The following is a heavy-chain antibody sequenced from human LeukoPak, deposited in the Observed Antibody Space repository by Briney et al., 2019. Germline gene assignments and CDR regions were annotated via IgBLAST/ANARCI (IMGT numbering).Heavy chain of an antibody. V-gene: IGHV4-61*05. CDR2: IYYSGGT. CDR1: GGSTSSSSFY. Sequence: SETLSLTCTVSGGSTSSSSFYWGWIRQPPGKGLEWIGYIYYSGGTNYNPSLKSRVTISVDTSKNQFSLKLSSVTAADTAVYYCARLGFSNSGSYLAPSDYWGQGTLVTVSS. D-gene: IGHD1-26*01. CDR3: ARLGFSNSGSYLAPSDY. J-gene: IGHJ4*02.